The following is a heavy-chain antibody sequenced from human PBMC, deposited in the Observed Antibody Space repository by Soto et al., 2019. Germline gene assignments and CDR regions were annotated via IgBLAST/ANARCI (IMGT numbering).Heavy chain of an antibody. CDR2: ISRDGGTK. CDR3: TGEVASGY. D-gene: IGHD2-8*02. CDR1: GVTVSTYG. J-gene: IGHJ4*02. Sequence: QVQLVESGGGVVQPGRSLRFSCAVSGVTVSTYGMHWVRQAPGKGLEWVAVISRDGGTKFYADSVKGRFTISRDNSRNTLFLEMNSLRGDDMAVYYCTGEVASGYWGQGTLVTVSS. V-gene: IGHV3-30*03.